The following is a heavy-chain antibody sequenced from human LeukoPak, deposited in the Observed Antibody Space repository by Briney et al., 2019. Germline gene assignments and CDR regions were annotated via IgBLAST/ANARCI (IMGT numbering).Heavy chain of an antibody. J-gene: IGHJ4*02. CDR2: ISSSGSTI. CDR3: ARGRYDSSAFDY. V-gene: IGHV3-11*01. CDR1: GFTFSDYY. Sequence: GGSLRLSCAASGFTFSDYYMSWSRQAPGKVLEWVSYISSSGSTIYYADSVKGRFTISRDNAKNSLYLQMNSLRAEDTAVYYCARGRYDSSAFDYWGQGTLVTVSS. D-gene: IGHD3-22*01.